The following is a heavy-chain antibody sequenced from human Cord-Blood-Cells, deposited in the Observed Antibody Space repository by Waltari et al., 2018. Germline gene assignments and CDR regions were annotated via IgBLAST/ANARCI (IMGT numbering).Heavy chain of an antibody. CDR1: GYTFTSYD. Sequence: QVQLVQSGAEVKKPGASVKVSCKASGYTFTSYDINWVRQATGQGLEWMGWMNPDSGNRGYAQKVQGRGTMTRNTSISTAYMELSSLRSEDTAVYYCARGFYYYDSSGDAFDIWGQGTMVTVSS. CDR3: ARGFYYYDSSGDAFDI. J-gene: IGHJ3*02. V-gene: IGHV1-8*02. D-gene: IGHD3-22*01. CDR2: MNPDSGNR.